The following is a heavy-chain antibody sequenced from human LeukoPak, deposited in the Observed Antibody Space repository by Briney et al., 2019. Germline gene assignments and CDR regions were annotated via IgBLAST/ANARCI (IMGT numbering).Heavy chain of an antibody. Sequence: GASVKVSCKASGGTFSRYAISWVRQAPGHGLEWMGGIIPIFGTANYAQKFQGRVTITADKSTSTAYMELNSLRAEDTAVYYCARGRRHYGSGSYPVDYWGQGTLVTVSS. V-gene: IGHV1-69*06. CDR1: GGTFSRYA. D-gene: IGHD3-10*01. J-gene: IGHJ4*02. CDR2: IIPIFGTA. CDR3: ARGRRHYGSGSYPVDY.